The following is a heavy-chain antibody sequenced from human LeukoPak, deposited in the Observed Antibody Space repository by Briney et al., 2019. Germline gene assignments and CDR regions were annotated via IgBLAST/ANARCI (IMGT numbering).Heavy chain of an antibody. CDR1: GGSISSSNW. CDR3: ARDYYDFWSGSYNWFDP. V-gene: IGHV4-4*02. CDR2: IYHSGST. Sequence: PSETLSLTCAVSGGSISSSNWWSWVRQPPGKGLEWIGEIYHSGSTNYNPSLKSRVTISVDKSKNQFSLKLSSVTAADTAVYYCARDYYDFWSGSYNWFDPWGQGTLVTVSS. D-gene: IGHD3-3*01. J-gene: IGHJ5*02.